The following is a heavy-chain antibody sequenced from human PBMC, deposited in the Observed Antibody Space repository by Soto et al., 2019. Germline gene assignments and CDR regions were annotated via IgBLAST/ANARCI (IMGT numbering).Heavy chain of an antibody. Sequence: EVQLVQSGAEVKKPGESLKISCKGSGYSFTSYWVGWVRQMPGKGLECMGNIYPGDSDTRYSPYFQGQVTISADKSIRDAYLQWSSLNASDTAMYYCASPLSPGGGYDAFDIWGQGTMVTVSA. D-gene: IGHD2-15*01. CDR2: IYPGDSDT. V-gene: IGHV5-51*03. CDR3: ASPLSPGGGYDAFDI. J-gene: IGHJ3*02. CDR1: GYSFTSYW.